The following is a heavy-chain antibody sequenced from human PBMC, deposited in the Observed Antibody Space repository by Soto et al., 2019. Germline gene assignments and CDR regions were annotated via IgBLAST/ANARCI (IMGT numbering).Heavy chain of an antibody. V-gene: IGHV5-51*01. D-gene: IGHD5-18*01. J-gene: IGHJ4*02. CDR2: IYASDSDT. Sequence: GESLKISCKGSGYTFISYSISWVRQMPWKGLEWMGIIYASDSDTRYSPSFQGQVTISVDKSISTAYLQWSSLKASDTAIYYCASAMKYSYGYLWGQGTLVTVSS. CDR1: GYTFISYS. CDR3: ASAMKYSYGYL.